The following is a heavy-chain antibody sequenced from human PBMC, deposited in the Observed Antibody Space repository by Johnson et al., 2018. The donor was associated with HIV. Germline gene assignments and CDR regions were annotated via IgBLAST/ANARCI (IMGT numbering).Heavy chain of an antibody. CDR1: GFTFSSYG. CDR2: IWYDGSNK. D-gene: IGHD1-1*01. V-gene: IGHV3-33*03. Sequence: VQLLESGGGVVQPGRSLRLSCAASGFTFSSYGMHWVRQAPGKGLEWVAVIWYDGSNKYYADSVKGRFTISRDNAKNSLYLQMNSLRAEDTAVYYCVKDGGANWYHAFDIWGQGTMVTVSS. CDR3: VKDGGANWYHAFDI. J-gene: IGHJ3*02.